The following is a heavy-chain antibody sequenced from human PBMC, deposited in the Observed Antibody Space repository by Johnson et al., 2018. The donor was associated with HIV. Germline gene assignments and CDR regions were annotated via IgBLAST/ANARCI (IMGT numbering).Heavy chain of an antibody. CDR2: IWYDGSDK. V-gene: IGHV3-33*06. CDR1: GFIFRNYG. D-gene: IGHD3-22*01. J-gene: IGHJ3*02. CDR3: AKGCRWLLERTYAFDI. Sequence: QVQLVESGGGVVQPGGSLRLSCAASGFIFRNYGMHWVRQAPGKGLEWVAVIWYDGSDKYYADSVKGRFTISRDNSRNTVYLQMNSLRVEDTAVYYCAKGCRWLLERTYAFDIWGQGTMVTVSS.